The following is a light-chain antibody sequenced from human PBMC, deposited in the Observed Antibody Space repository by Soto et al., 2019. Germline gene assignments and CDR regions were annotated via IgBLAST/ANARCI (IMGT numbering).Light chain of an antibody. CDR3: QQYGNSPQT. Sequence: VLSQSPGTRSLSPGVRXXXXXXXSQSVNSSYLAWYXXKHGQXXRXXIYGASTRATGIPDRFSGSGSGTDLTITIARLEPGDFEVYYCQQYGNSPQTFGQGTKVDI. CDR2: GAS. V-gene: IGKV3-20*01. J-gene: IGKJ1*01. CDR1: QSVNSSY.